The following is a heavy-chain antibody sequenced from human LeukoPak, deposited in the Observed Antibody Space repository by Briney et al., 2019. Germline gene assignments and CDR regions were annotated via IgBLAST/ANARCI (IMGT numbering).Heavy chain of an antibody. D-gene: IGHD3-22*01. V-gene: IGHV4-59*01. J-gene: IGHJ6*02. CDR3: ARMYYYDSSGLFYYYGMDV. Sequence: SETLSLTCTVSGGSISSYYWSWIRQPPGKGLEWIGYIYYSGSTNYNPSLKSRVTISVDTSKNQFSLKLSSVTAADTAVYYCARMYYYDSSGLFYYYGMDVWGQGTTVTVSS. CDR1: GGSISSYY. CDR2: IYYSGST.